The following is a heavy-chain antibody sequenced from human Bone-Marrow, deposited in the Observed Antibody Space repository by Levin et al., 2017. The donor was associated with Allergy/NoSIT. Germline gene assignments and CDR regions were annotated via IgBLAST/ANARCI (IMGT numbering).Heavy chain of an antibody. D-gene: IGHD1-20*01. Sequence: GGSLRLSCAASGFTFSSYAMSWVRQAPGKGLEWVSAISGSGGSTYYTDSVKGRFTISRDNSKNTLYLQMNSLRAEDTAVYYCAKWRLRNWNVGINYFDYWGQGTLVTVSS. J-gene: IGHJ4*02. CDR1: GFTFSSYA. V-gene: IGHV3-23*01. CDR3: AKWRLRNWNVGINYFDY. CDR2: ISGSGGST.